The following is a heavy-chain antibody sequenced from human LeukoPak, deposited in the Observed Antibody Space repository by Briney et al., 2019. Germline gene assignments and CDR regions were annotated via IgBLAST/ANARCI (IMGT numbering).Heavy chain of an antibody. CDR2: ISGSGGST. Sequence: PGGSLRLSCAASGFTFSSYAMSWVRQAPGKGLGWVSAISGSGGSTYYADSVKGRFTISRDNSKNTLYLQMNSLRAEDTAVYYCAKDSTNSGYDYYFDYWGQGTLVTVSS. J-gene: IGHJ4*02. V-gene: IGHV3-23*01. D-gene: IGHD5-12*01. CDR1: GFTFSSYA. CDR3: AKDSTNSGYDYYFDY.